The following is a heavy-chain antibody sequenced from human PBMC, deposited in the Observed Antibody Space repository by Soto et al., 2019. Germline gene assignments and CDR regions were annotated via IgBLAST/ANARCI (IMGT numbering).Heavy chain of an antibody. CDR1: GFTFSSYG. V-gene: IGHV3-30*18. CDR3: AKDPEDIVLVPAATRGYYYYGMDV. Sequence: QVQLVESGGGVVQPGRSLRLSCAASGFTFSSYGMHWVRQAPGKGLEWVAVISYDGSNKYYADSVKGRFTISRDNSKNTLYLQMNSLRAEDTAVYYCAKDPEDIVLVPAATRGYYYYGMDVWGQGTTVTVSS. J-gene: IGHJ6*02. CDR2: ISYDGSNK. D-gene: IGHD2-2*01.